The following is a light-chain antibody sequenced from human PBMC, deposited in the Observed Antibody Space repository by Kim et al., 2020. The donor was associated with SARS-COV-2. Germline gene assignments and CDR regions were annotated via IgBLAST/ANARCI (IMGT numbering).Light chain of an antibody. CDR2: GAS. V-gene: IGKV3-15*01. J-gene: IGKJ4*01. Sequence: SPGESATLPCRASQSVSSNLAWYQQKPGQAPRLLIYGASTRATGIPARFSGSGSGTDFTLTINSLQSEDFAVYYCQQYNNWPPLTFGGGTKVDIK. CDR3: QQYNNWPPLT. CDR1: QSVSSN.